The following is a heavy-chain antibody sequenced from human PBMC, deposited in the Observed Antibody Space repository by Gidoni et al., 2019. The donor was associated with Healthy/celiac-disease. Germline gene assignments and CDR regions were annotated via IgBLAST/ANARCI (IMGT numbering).Heavy chain of an antibody. CDR2: IRSKADGGTT. V-gene: IGHV3-49*05. CDR3: TTVEMATSRDYYYYMDV. Sequence: DVQLVESGGGLVKPGRSLRLSCTASGFTFGDYAIRWFRQDPGKGLEWVGFIRSKADGGTTEYAASVKGRFTISRDDSKSIAYLQMNSLKTEDTAVYYCTTVEMATSRDYYYYMDVWGKGTTVTVSS. D-gene: IGHD5-12*01. CDR1: GFTFGDYA. J-gene: IGHJ6*03.